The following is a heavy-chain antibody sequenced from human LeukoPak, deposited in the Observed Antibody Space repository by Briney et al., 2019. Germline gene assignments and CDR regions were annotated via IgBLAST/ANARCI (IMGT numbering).Heavy chain of an antibody. CDR3: ARESYAGNFDY. V-gene: IGHV4-59*01. D-gene: IGHD3-10*01. CDR2: VFYSGST. CDR1: GGSISSYY. Sequence: SETLSLTCTVSGGSISSYYWSWIRQPPGKGLEWIGYVFYSGSTNYNPSLKSRVTISIDTSKNQFSLKLRSVTAADPAVYYCARESYAGNFDYWGQGTLVTVSS. J-gene: IGHJ4*02.